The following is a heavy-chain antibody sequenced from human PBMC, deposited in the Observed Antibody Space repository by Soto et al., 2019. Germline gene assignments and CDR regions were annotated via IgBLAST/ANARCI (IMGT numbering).Heavy chain of an antibody. CDR3: ARSPILTGYYNPYYFDY. CDR2: IYYSGST. V-gene: IGHV4-31*03. J-gene: IGHJ4*02. CDR1: GGSISSGGYY. D-gene: IGHD3-9*01. Sequence: PSETLSLTCTVSGGSISSGGYYWSWIRQHPGKGLEWIGYIYYSGSTYYNPSLKSRVTISVDTSKNQFSLKLSSVTAADTAVYYCARSPILTGYYNPYYFDYWGQGTLVTVSS.